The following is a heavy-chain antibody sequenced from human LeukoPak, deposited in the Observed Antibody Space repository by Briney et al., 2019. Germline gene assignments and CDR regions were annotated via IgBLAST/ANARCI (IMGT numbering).Heavy chain of an antibody. CDR2: VKQDGSEK. CDR3: AKGYGWEASYYYYYMDV. D-gene: IGHD2-8*02. J-gene: IGHJ6*03. CDR1: GFTFSSYW. V-gene: IGHV3-7*01. Sequence: GGSLRLSCAASGFTFSSYWMSWVRQAPGKGLEWVANVKQDGSEKYYVDSVKGRFTISRDNAKNSLYLQMNSLRVEDTAVYYCAKGYGWEASYYYYYMDVWGKGTTVTISS.